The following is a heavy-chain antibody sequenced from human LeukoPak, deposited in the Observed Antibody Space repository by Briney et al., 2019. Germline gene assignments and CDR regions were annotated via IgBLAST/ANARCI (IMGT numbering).Heavy chain of an antibody. V-gene: IGHV3-11*04. Sequence: PGGSLRLSCAASGFTFSDYYMSWIRQAPGKGLEWVSYISSSGSTIYYADSLKGRFTISRDNAKNSLYLQMNSLRAEDTAVYYCARDFTIFGVVPYDAFDIWGQGTMVTVSS. D-gene: IGHD3-3*01. J-gene: IGHJ3*02. CDR3: ARDFTIFGVVPYDAFDI. CDR1: GFTFSDYY. CDR2: ISSSGSTI.